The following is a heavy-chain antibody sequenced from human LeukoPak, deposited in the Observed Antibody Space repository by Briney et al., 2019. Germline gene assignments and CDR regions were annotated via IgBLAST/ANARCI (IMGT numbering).Heavy chain of an antibody. Sequence: PGGSLRLSCAASGFTFSSYGMHWVRQAPGKGLEWVAVISYDGTHKSYADSVKGRFTISRDDSNSALYLDMNSLRAEDTALYYCAKDWAPHSGSHFDYWGQGTLVTVSS. J-gene: IGHJ4*02. CDR1: GFTFSSYG. V-gene: IGHV3-33*06. CDR2: ISYDGTHK. CDR3: AKDWAPHSGSHFDY. D-gene: IGHD1-26*01.